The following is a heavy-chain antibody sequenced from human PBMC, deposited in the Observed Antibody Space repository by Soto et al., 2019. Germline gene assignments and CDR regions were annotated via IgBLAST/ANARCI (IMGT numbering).Heavy chain of an antibody. D-gene: IGHD7-27*01. CDR3: ARGGEKLGPVDAFDI. CDR2: ISAYNGNT. Sequence: AAVKGYCKTVGYGYTIYGGGWGRKDNEQGLEWMGWISAYNGNTNYAQKLQGRVTMTTDAYKSTAYMELRSLRSDDTAVYYCARGGEKLGPVDAFDIWGQGTMVP. J-gene: IGHJ3*02. V-gene: IGHV1-18*04. CDR1: GYGYTIYG.